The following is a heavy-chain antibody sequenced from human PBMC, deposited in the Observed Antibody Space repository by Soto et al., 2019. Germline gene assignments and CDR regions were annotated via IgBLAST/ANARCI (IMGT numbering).Heavy chain of an antibody. CDR2: IYYSGST. D-gene: IGHD2-8*01. J-gene: IGHJ6*03. Sequence: PSETLSLTCTVSGGSISSYYWSWIRQPPGKGLEWIGYIYYSGSTNYNPSLKSRVTISVDTSKNQFSLKLSSVTAADTAVYYCARKDGVLSDMDVWGKGTKVTVSS. CDR1: GGSISSYY. V-gene: IGHV4-59*08. CDR3: ARKDGVLSDMDV.